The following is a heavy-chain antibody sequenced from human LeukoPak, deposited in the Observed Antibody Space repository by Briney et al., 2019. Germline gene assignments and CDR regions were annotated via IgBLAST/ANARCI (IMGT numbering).Heavy chain of an antibody. V-gene: IGHV3-20*04. CDR3: AREGNRFSNYFYYYYYYMDV. J-gene: IGHJ6*03. CDR1: GLTFDDYG. D-gene: IGHD4-11*01. Sequence: PGGSLRLSCAASGLTFDDYGMSWVRQAPGKGLEWVSGINWNGGSTGYADSVKGRFTISRDNAKNSLYLQMNSLRAEDTALYYCAREGNRFSNYFYYYYYYMDVWGKGTTVTVSS. CDR2: INWNGGST.